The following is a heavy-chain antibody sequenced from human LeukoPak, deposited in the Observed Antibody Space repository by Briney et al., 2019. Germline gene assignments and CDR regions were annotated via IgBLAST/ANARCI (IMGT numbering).Heavy chain of an antibody. CDR1: GFTFSSYS. D-gene: IGHD3-3*01. CDR2: ISSSSSYI. V-gene: IGHV3-21*01. J-gene: IGHJ4*02. Sequence: GGSLRLSCAASGFTFSSYSMNWVRQAPGKGLEWVSSISSSSSYIYYADSVKGRFTISRDNAKNSLYLQMNSPRAEDTAVYYCARSSTTIFGVVIPLDYWGQGTLVTVSS. CDR3: ARSSTTIFGVVIPLDY.